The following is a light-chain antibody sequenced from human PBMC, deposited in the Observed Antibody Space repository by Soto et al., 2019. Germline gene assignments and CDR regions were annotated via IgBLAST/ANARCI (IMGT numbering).Light chain of an antibody. J-gene: IGLJ2*01. CDR3: SSYTSSSTLV. V-gene: IGLV2-14*01. CDR2: DVS. CDR1: SSDVGGYNY. Sequence: QSALTQPAYVSGSRGQSITISCTGTSSDVGGYNYVSWYQQHPGKAPKLMIYDVSNRPSGVSNRFSGSTSSNTASLTISGLHAEDEADYYCSSYTSSSTLVFGGGTKLTGL.